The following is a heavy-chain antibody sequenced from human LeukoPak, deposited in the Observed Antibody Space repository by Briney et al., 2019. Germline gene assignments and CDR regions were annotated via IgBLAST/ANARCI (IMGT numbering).Heavy chain of an antibody. V-gene: IGHV4-39*07. Sequence: SETLSLTCTVSGASINNPTYFWGWIRQPPGKGLEWIGSIYYSGTTYYNPSLKSRITMSVDTSKNQFSLKLSSVIAADTAVYYCARDRLSRDYGDYDYWGQGTLVTVSS. CDR2: IYYSGTT. CDR1: GASINNPTYF. D-gene: IGHD4-17*01. J-gene: IGHJ4*02. CDR3: ARDRLSRDYGDYDY.